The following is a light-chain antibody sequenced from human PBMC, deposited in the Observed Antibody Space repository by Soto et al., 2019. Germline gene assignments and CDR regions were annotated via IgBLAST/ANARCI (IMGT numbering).Light chain of an antibody. Sequence: VLTQSQATLSVTQGERATLACRASQSVSPYLAWYQQKPGQAPRLRIYDVSNRATGIPARFSGIVSGTDLTLTISSLEPEDFAIYDGQQRNYWQVTFGQGTRLEIK. CDR1: QSVSPY. CDR3: QQRNYWQVT. CDR2: DVS. J-gene: IGKJ5*01. V-gene: IGKV3-11*01.